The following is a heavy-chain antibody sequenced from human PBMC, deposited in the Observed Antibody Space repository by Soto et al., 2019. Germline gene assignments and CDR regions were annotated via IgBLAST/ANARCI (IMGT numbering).Heavy chain of an antibody. D-gene: IGHD2-8*01. CDR1: GFTFSSYG. CDR2: ISYDGSNK. J-gene: IGHJ6*02. V-gene: IGHV3-30*18. Sequence: GGSLRHSCAASGFTFSSYGMHWVRQAPGKGLEWVAVISYDGSNKYYADSVKGRFTISRDNSKNTLYLQMNSLRAEDTAVYYCAKIRACTNGVCYSYYYYGMDVWGQGTTVTVSS. CDR3: AKIRACTNGVCYSYYYYGMDV.